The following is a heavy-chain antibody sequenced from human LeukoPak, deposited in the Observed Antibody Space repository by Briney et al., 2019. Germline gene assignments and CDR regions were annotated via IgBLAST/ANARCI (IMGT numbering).Heavy chain of an antibody. D-gene: IGHD6-19*01. Sequence: GASVKVSCKTSGYTFTSYGMRWVRQAPGQGLEWMGWISAYNGNTNDAQKLQGRVTMTTDTSTSTAYMELRSLRSDDTAVYYCARDRGRLVYDAFDIWGQGTMVTVSS. CDR3: ARDRGRLVYDAFDI. CDR2: ISAYNGNT. CDR1: GYTFTSYG. V-gene: IGHV1-18*01. J-gene: IGHJ3*02.